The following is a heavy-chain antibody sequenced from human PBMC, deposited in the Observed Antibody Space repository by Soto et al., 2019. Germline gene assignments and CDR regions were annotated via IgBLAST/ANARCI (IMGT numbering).Heavy chain of an antibody. Sequence: EVQLVESGGGLVQPGGSLRLSCAASGFTFSSYGMNWVRQAPGKGLELVSYISSSSTSIYYADSVKGRFTISRDNAKNPLQLQMNSLRAEYTAVYYCASPVDCSTTICSRWGQGTLVTVSA. D-gene: IGHD2-21*01. CDR3: ASPVDCSTTICSR. CDR2: ISSSSTSI. CDR1: GFTFSSYG. V-gene: IGHV3-48*01. J-gene: IGHJ4*02.